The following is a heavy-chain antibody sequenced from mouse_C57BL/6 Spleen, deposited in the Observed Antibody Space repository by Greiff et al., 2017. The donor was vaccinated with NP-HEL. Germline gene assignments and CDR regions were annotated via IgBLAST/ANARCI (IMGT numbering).Heavy chain of an antibody. CDR1: GFNINDYY. J-gene: IGHJ2*01. CDR3: DTHYASNFYFGG. D-gene: IGHD1-1*01. V-gene: IGHV14-1*01. Sequence: VQLQQPGAELVRPGASVKLSCTASGFNINDYYMHWVKQRPEQGLEWIGRIDPADGDTEYAPKFQGKATLTVDKSSSTAYLQLSSLTSEDSAVYYCDTHYASNFYFGGRGQGATLAVST. CDR2: IDPADGDT.